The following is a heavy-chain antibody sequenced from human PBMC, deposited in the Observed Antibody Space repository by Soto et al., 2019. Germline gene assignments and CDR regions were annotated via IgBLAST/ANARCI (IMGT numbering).Heavy chain of an antibody. CDR2: IDGSGGTT. CDR1: GFPFSSTD. CDR3: AKNSGWFNT. V-gene: IGHV3-23*01. J-gene: IGHJ5*02. D-gene: IGHD3-10*01. Sequence: GGSLRLSCAASGFPFSSTDMTWVRQAPGKGLEWVSTIDGSGGTTYYADSVKGRFTISRDNSINTVFLQMNSLRADDTALYFCAKNSGWFNTWGRGALVTVSS.